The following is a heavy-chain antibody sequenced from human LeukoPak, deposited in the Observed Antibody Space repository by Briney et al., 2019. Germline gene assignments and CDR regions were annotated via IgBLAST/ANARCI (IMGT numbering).Heavy chain of an antibody. Sequence: SETLSLTCTVSGGSISSYYWSWIRQPPGKGLEWIGYIYYSGSTNYNPSLKGRVTISVDTSKNQFSLMLSSVTAADTAVYYCARIPTAKYYFDYWGQGTLVTVSS. V-gene: IGHV4-59*01. CDR2: IYYSGST. CDR3: ARIPTAKYYFDY. CDR1: GGSISSYY. J-gene: IGHJ4*02. D-gene: IGHD5-18*01.